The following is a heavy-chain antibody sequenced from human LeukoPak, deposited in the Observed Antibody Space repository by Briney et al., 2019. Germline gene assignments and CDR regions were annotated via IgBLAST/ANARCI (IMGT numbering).Heavy chain of an antibody. J-gene: IGHJ4*02. Sequence: SETLSLTCAVYGGSFSGYYWSWIRQHPGKGLEWIGYIYYSGSTYYNPSLKSRVTISVDTSKNQFSLKLSSVTAADTAVYYCARADSWFGEFNFDYWGQGTLVTVSS. CDR1: GGSFSGYY. D-gene: IGHD3-10*01. V-gene: IGHV4-31*11. CDR3: ARADSWFGEFNFDY. CDR2: IYYSGST.